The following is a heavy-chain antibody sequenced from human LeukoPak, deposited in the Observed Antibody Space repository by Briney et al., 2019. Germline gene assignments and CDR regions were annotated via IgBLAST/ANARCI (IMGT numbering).Heavy chain of an antibody. CDR3: ARYYDFWSGHDY. CDR2: INHSGST. D-gene: IGHD3-3*01. CDR1: GGSFSGYY. J-gene: IGHJ4*02. V-gene: IGHV4-34*01. Sequence: SETLSLTCAVYGGSFSGYYWSWIRQPPGKGLEWIGEINHSGSTNYNPSLKSRVTISVDTSKNQFSLKLSSVTAADTAVYYCARYYDFWSGHDYWGQGTLVTVSS.